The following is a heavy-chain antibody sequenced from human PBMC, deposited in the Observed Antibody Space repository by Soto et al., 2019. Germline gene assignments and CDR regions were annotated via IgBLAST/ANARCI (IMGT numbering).Heavy chain of an antibody. Sequence: GGSLRLSCVASGFTFSNYAMHWVRQAPGKGREWVAVVSYDGDNEYYADSVRGRFFISRDNSRNTLYLQPSSLRHEDTAVYYCAKEEGRADCNSPGCYDEDYDCWGRGIQVTFSS. D-gene: IGHD2-2*01. CDR3: AKEEGRADCNSPGCYDEDYDC. V-gene: IGHV3-30*18. CDR1: GFTFSNYA. CDR2: VSYDGDNE. J-gene: IGHJ4*02.